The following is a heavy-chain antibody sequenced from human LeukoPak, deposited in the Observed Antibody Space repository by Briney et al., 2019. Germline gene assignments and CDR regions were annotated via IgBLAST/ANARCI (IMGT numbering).Heavy chain of an antibody. V-gene: IGHV1-69*04. Sequence: RASVKVSCKASGGTSSSYAISWVRQAPGQGLEWMGRIIPILGIANYAQKFQGRVTITADKSTSTAYMELSSLRSEDTAVYYCARGGIEMATINFDYWGQGTLVTVSS. J-gene: IGHJ4*02. CDR3: ARGGIEMATINFDY. CDR1: GGTSSSYA. CDR2: IIPILGIA. D-gene: IGHD5-24*01.